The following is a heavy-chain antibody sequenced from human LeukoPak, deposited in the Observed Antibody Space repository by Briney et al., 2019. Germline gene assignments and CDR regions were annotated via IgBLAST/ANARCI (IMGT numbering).Heavy chain of an antibody. CDR3: ARVDQSGYDTRGWFDP. Sequence: SETLSLTCTVSGCSISSYYWSWIRRPPGRGLQGIGYIYYTRSTNYNHSLKRRLTISLDKSNNQFFLMLSSVTAADTAVYYCARVDQSGYDTRGWFDPWGQGTLVTVSS. V-gene: IGHV4-59*01. J-gene: IGHJ5*02. CDR1: GCSISSYY. CDR2: IYYTRST. D-gene: IGHD5-12*01.